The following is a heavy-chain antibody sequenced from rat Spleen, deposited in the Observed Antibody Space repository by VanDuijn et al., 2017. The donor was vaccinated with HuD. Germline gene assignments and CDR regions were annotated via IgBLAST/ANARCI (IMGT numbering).Heavy chain of an antibody. Sequence: EVQLQESGPGLVKPSQSLSLTCSVTGYSITSAYRWNWIRQFPGDKLEWMGYINSAGNANYNPSLKSRISITLDTSKNQFFLQLNSVTTEDTATYYCARGAGYVLDAWGQGASVTVSS. J-gene: IGHJ4*01. CDR2: INSAGNA. D-gene: IGHD1-4*01. V-gene: IGHV3-3*01. CDR1: GYSITSAYR. CDR3: ARGAGYVLDA.